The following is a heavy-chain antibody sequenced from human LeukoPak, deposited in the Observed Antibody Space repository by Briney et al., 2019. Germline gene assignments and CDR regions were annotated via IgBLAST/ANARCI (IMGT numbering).Heavy chain of an antibody. CDR3: TREDRAYCPFAY. CDR2: IVHDGTT. CDR1: GGSIDITNS. D-gene: IGHD1-26*01. J-gene: IGHJ4*02. Sequence: SETLCLTCGVPGGSIDITNSWSWVRQAPGKGLEWIGEIVHDGTTNYTPSLRSRVAMSFDRANNQFSLRLTSGTAAATAVYYCTREDRAYCPFAYWGEGVLVTVSS. V-gene: IGHV4-4*02.